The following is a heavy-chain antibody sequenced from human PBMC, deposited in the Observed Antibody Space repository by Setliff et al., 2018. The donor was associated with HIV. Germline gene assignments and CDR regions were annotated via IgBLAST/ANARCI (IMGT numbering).Heavy chain of an antibody. V-gene: IGHV1-2*02. Sequence: VKVSCKASGYTFTGYYMHWVRQAPGQGLEWMGWINPNSGGTNYAQKFQGRVTMTRDTSISTAYMELSSLRSEDTAVYYCARVPGGIRDYYYGSGREFDPWGQGTLVTVSS. D-gene: IGHD3-10*01. CDR3: ARVPGGIRDYYYGSGREFDP. J-gene: IGHJ5*02. CDR1: GYTFTGYY. CDR2: INPNSGGT.